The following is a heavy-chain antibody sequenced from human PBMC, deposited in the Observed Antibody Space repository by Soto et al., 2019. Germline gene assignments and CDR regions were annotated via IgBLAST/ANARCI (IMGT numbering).Heavy chain of an antibody. D-gene: IGHD2-8*01. V-gene: IGHV4-59*01. J-gene: IGHJ6*03. Sequence: SETLSLTCTVSGGSISSYYWSWIRQPPGKGLEWIGYIYYSGSTNYNPSLKSRVTISVDTSKNQFSLKLSSVTAADTAVYYCARVGPMEDPNCLMGPCDYYYYMDVWGKGTTVTVSS. CDR1: GGSISSYY. CDR3: ARVGPMEDPNCLMGPCDYYYYMDV. CDR2: IYYSGST.